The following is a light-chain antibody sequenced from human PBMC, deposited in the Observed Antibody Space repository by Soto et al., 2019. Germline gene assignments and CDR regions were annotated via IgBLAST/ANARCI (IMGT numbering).Light chain of an antibody. CDR1: QGISSH. CDR2: AAS. Sequence: IQLTQSPSSLSASVGDRVTITSRASQGISSHLAWYQQKPGKAPKLLIYAASNLHTGVPSRFSGGGSGTDSTLTPSSLQPEDFATYYCQQVNSFPSTFGQGTLLEI. V-gene: IGKV1-9*01. J-gene: IGKJ5*01. CDR3: QQVNSFPST.